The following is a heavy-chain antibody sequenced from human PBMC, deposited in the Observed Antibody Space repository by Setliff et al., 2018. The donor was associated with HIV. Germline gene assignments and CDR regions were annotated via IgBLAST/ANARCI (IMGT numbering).Heavy chain of an antibody. CDR1: GGSISSYY. CDR2: IYYSGST. D-gene: IGHD5-12*01. J-gene: IGHJ6*03. CDR3: ARTYSGYDFHYYYMDV. Sequence: ETLSLTCTVSGGSISSYYWSWIRQPPGKGLEWIGYIYYSGSTNYNPSLKSRVTISVDTSKNQFSLKLSSVTAADTAVYHCARTYSGYDFHYYYMDVWGKGTTVTVSS. V-gene: IGHV4-59*01.